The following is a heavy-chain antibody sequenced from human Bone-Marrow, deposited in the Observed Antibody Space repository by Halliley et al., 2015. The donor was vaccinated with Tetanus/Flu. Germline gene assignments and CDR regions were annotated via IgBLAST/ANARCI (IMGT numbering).Heavy chain of an antibody. CDR2: IWKDGSRE. CDR1: GFIFNHYG. CDR3: TREREGFGTSDF. Sequence: SLRLSCAASGFIFNHYGMHWVRQAPGKGLEWVAVIWKDGSREYYADSVTGRFIISREDSRNTLFLQMNSLRADDTAVYYCTREREGFGTSDFWGQGTLVTVSS. D-gene: IGHD3-16*01. V-gene: IGHV3-33*01. J-gene: IGHJ4*02.